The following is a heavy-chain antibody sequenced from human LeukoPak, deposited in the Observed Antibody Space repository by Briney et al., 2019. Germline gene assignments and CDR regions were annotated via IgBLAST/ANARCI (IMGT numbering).Heavy chain of an antibody. Sequence: PGGSLRLSCAASGFTFSSYAMSWVRQAPGKGLDWVSAISGSGGSTYYADSVKGRFTISRDNSKNALYLQMNSLRAEDTAVYYCAKARGYSSSSPLDYWGQGTLVTVSS. CDR2: ISGSGGST. D-gene: IGHD6-6*01. V-gene: IGHV3-23*01. CDR3: AKARGYSSSSPLDY. CDR1: GFTFSSYA. J-gene: IGHJ4*02.